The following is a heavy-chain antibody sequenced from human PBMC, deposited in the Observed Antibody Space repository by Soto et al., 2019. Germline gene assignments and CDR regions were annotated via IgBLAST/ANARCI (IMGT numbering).Heavy chain of an antibody. Sequence: EVQLVESGGGVVQPGGSLRLSCAASGFTFSSYWMHWVRQAPGKGLVWVSRIKADGNDINYAASVKGRFTISRDNAKNTLYLQMNSLRAEDTAVYYCARDESSENTLMGFDYWGRGTLVTVSS. CDR1: GFTFSSYW. J-gene: IGHJ4*02. CDR3: ARDESSENTLMGFDY. CDR2: IKADGNDI. D-gene: IGHD3-10*01. V-gene: IGHV3-74*01.